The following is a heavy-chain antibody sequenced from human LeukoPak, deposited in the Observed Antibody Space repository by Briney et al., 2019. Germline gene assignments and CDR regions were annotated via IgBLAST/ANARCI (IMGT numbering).Heavy chain of an antibody. Sequence: TGGSLGLSCAASGFTFDDYGMSWVRQAPGKGLEWVSGINWNGGSTGYADSVKGRFTISRDNAKNSLYLQMNSLRAEDTALYHCARRGYGDYYYGMDVWGQGTTVTVSS. CDR1: GFTFDDYG. CDR2: INWNGGST. J-gene: IGHJ6*02. V-gene: IGHV3-20*01. CDR3: ARRGYGDYYYGMDV. D-gene: IGHD2-15*01.